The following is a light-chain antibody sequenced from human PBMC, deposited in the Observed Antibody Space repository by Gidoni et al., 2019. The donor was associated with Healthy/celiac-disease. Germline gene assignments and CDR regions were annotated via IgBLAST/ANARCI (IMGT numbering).Light chain of an antibody. CDR1: NIGSNS. J-gene: IGLJ2*01. CDR2: DDS. Sequence: SYVLTTPPSVSVAPGQTARITCGGHNIGSNSVHCYQQKPGQAPVLVVYDDSDRPSGIPERFSGSNSGNTATLTISRVEAGDEADYYCQVWDSSSDHVVFGGGTKLTVL. V-gene: IGLV3-21*02. CDR3: QVWDSSSDHVV.